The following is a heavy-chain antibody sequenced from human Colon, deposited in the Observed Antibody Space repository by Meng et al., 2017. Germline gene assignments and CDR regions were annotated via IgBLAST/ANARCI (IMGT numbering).Heavy chain of an antibody. D-gene: IGHD4-17*01. Sequence: QVSLQESGPGIVGPSETLSSHCTVYGVSVSRDSHYWSWIRQSPGKGLEWIGYISYTGNTNYNPSLASRVSMSLDTSKNHFSLHLTSVTAADTAIYYCARVNGDFDEAWFDPWGQGTLVTVSS. J-gene: IGHJ5*02. CDR3: ARVNGDFDEAWFDP. V-gene: IGHV4-61*03. CDR1: GVSVSRDSHY. CDR2: ISYTGNT.